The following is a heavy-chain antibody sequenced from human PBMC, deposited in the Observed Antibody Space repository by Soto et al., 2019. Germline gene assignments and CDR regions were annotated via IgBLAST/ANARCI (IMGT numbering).Heavy chain of an antibody. CDR2: IYWNDDK. J-gene: IGHJ4*02. V-gene: IGHV2-5*01. Sequence: QITLKESGPTLVKPTQTLTLTCTFSGFSLSTSGVGVGWIRQPPGKALEWLALIYWNDDKRYRPSLKSRLTITEDTSKSQVVLTMTTMDPVDTATYYCAHAPVAIVGAAYFDYWGQGTLVTVSS. CDR3: AHAPVAIVGAAYFDY. CDR1: GFSLSTSGVG. D-gene: IGHD1-26*01.